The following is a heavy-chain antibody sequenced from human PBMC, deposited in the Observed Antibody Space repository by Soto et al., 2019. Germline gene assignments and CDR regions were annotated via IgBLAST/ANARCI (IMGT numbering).Heavy chain of an antibody. CDR1: GYTFTSYG. Sequence: QVQLVQSGAEVKKPGASVKVSCKASGYTFTSYGISWVRQAPGQGLEWMGWISAYNGNTNYAQKLQGRVTMTTDPSTSTAYMELRSLRSDDTAVYYCARDSGDYGDYYGMDVWGQGTTVTVSS. CDR2: ISAYNGNT. J-gene: IGHJ6*02. CDR3: ARDSGDYGDYYGMDV. D-gene: IGHD4-17*01. V-gene: IGHV1-18*04.